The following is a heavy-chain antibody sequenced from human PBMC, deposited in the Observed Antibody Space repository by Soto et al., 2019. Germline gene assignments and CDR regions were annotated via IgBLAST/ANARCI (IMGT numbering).Heavy chain of an antibody. Sequence: WGSLRLSCAASGFTFSGCGMHWVRQAPGKGLGWVSLISLDGINKYYTDSVKGRFTISRDNSKNTLFLQMNSLRAEDTAVFYCARAIGGSHRPLYXWGQVALVTVSX. CDR2: ISLDGINK. J-gene: IGHJ4*02. D-gene: IGHD1-26*01. CDR3: ARAIGGSHRPLYX. CDR1: GFTFSGCG. V-gene: IGHV3-33*05.